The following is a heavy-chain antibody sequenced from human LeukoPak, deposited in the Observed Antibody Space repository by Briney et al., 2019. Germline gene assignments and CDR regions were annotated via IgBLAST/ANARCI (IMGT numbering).Heavy chain of an antibody. CDR2: INPNSGGT. J-gene: IGHJ6*03. D-gene: IGHD3-10*01. Sequence: ASVKVSCKASGYTFTGYYMHWVRQAPGQGLEWMGWINPNSGGTNYAQKFQGRVTMTRDTSISTAYMELSRLRSDDTAVYYCARTVWFGDYYYYYYVDVWGKGTTVTVSS. CDR3: ARTVWFGDYYYYYYVDV. CDR1: GYTFTGYY. V-gene: IGHV1-2*02.